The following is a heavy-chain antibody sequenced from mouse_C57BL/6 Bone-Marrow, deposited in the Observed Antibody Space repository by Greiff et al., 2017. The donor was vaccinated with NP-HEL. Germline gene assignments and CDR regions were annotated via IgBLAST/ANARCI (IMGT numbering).Heavy chain of an antibody. CDR2: ISDGGSYT. J-gene: IGHJ4*01. CDR3: ARDSPATMITKAMDY. V-gene: IGHV5-4*01. CDR1: GFTFSSYA. D-gene: IGHD2-4*01. Sequence: EVQVVESGGGLVKPGGSLKLSCAASGFTFSSYAMSWVRQTPEKRLEWVATISDGGSYTYYPDNVKGRFTISRDNAKNNLYLQMSHLKSEDTAMYYCARDSPATMITKAMDYWGQGTSVTVSS.